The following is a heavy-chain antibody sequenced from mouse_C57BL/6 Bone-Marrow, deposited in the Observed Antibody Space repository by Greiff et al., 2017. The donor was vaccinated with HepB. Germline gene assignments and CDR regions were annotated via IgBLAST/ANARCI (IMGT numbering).Heavy chain of an antibody. J-gene: IGHJ3*01. V-gene: IGHV1-15*01. D-gene: IGHD2-9*01. CDR2: IDPETGGT. CDR1: GYTFTDYE. Sequence: VQLQQSGAELVRPGASVTLSCKASGYTFTDYEMHWVKQTPVHGLEWIGAIDPETGGTAYNQKFKGKAILTADKSSSTAYMELRSLTSEDSAVYYCTRPYYGYDWFAYWGQGTLVTVSA. CDR3: TRPYYGYDWFAY.